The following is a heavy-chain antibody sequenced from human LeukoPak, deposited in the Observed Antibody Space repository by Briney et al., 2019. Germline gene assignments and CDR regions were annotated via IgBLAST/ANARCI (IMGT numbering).Heavy chain of an antibody. V-gene: IGHV3-23*01. CDR3: AKDRSGSSGWTKYYGMDV. D-gene: IGHD6-19*01. J-gene: IGHJ6*02. CDR1: GFTFSSYA. CDR2: ISGSGGST. Sequence: GGSLRLSCAASGFTFSSYAMSWVRQAPGKGLEWVSAISGSGGSTYYADSVEGRFTISRDNSKNTLYLQMNSLRAEDTAVYYCAKDRSGSSGWTKYYGMDVWGQGTTVTVSS.